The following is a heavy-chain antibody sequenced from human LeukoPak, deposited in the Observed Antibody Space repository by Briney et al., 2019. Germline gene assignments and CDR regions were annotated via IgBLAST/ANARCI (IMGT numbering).Heavy chain of an antibody. J-gene: IGHJ4*02. CDR3: AKDGARDGYNYPDY. CDR1: GFTFTKYA. Sequence: GGSLRLSCAASGFTFTKYAMSWVRQAPGKGLEWVSDISGSGDFTYYADSVKGRFTISRDKSKNTQYLQMNSLRAEDTAVYYCAKDGARDGYNYPDYWGQGTLVTVSS. V-gene: IGHV3-23*01. CDR2: ISGSGDFT. D-gene: IGHD5-24*01.